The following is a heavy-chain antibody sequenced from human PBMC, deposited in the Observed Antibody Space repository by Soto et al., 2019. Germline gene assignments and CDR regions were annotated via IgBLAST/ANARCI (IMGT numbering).Heavy chain of an antibody. CDR2: IYYSGST. J-gene: IGHJ5*02. D-gene: IGHD2-15*01. Sequence: SETLSLTCTVSGGSISSYYWSWIRQPPGKGLEWIGYIYYSGSTNYNPSLKSRVTISVDTSKNQFSLKLSSVTAADTAVYYCASCSGGSCYESGFDPWGQGTLVTVSS. CDR1: GGSISSYY. CDR3: ASCSGGSCYESGFDP. V-gene: IGHV4-59*01.